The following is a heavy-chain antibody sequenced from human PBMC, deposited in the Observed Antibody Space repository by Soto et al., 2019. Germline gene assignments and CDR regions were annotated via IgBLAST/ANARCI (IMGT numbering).Heavy chain of an antibody. CDR3: ARESYCSGGSCYHNWFDP. D-gene: IGHD2-15*01. V-gene: IGHV4-61*01. J-gene: IGHJ5*02. CDR1: GGSVSSGSYY. Sequence: SETLSLTCTVSGGSVSSGSYYWSWIRQPPGKGLEWIGYIYYSGSTNYNPSHKSRVTISVDTSKNQFSLKLSSVTAADTAVYYCARESYCSGGSCYHNWFDPWGQGTLVTVS. CDR2: IYYSGST.